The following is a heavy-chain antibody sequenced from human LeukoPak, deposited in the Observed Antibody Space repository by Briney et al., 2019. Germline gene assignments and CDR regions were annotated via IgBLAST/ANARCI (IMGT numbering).Heavy chain of an antibody. V-gene: IGHV1-69*13. Sequence: SVKVSCKASGGTFSSYAISWVRQAPGQGLEWMGGIIPIFGTANYAQKFQGRVTITADESTSTAYMELSSLRSEDTAVYYCARDGTIFGVVPYYYGMDVWGQGTTVTVSS. D-gene: IGHD3-3*01. J-gene: IGHJ6*02. CDR2: IIPIFGTA. CDR1: GGTFSSYA. CDR3: ARDGTIFGVVPYYYGMDV.